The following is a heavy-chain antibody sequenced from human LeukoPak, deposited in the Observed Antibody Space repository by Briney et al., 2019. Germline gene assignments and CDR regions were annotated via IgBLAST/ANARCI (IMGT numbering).Heavy chain of an antibody. D-gene: IGHD3-22*01. Sequence: GGSLCLSCAASGFTFSSYSMSWVRQAPGKGLEWVSAICSSGGSTYYADPMKGGFTTSKDNSKNTLQLQMNSMTAEDAAVYYCAKGYSCGYYGVDYWGQGTLVTVSS. CDR3: AKGYSCGYYGVDY. J-gene: IGHJ4*02. CDR1: GFTFSSYS. V-gene: IGHV3-23*01. CDR2: ICSSGGST.